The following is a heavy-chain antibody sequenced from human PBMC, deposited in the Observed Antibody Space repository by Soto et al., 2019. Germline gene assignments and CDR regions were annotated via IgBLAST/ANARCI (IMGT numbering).Heavy chain of an antibody. Sequence: EVQLVESGGGLVQPGGSLRLSCAASGFTFSSYWMHWVRQAPGKGLVWVSRINSDGSSTSYADSVKGRFTISRDNAKNTLYLHMNSLRAEDTAVYYCAMGDIFWSGYIYFHYWGQGTLVTVSS. D-gene: IGHD3-3*01. CDR1: GFTFSSYW. V-gene: IGHV3-74*01. CDR2: INSDGSST. J-gene: IGHJ4*02. CDR3: AMGDIFWSGYIYFHY.